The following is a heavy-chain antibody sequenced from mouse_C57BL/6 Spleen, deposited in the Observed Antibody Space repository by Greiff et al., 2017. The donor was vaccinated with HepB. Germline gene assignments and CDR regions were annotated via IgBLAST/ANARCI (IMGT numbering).Heavy chain of an antibody. J-gene: IGHJ4*01. CDR3: ARLITTVERGYYAMDY. CDR1: GFSLTSYG. D-gene: IGHD1-1*01. V-gene: IGHV2-2*01. CDR2: IWSGGST. Sequence: VKVVESGPGLVQPSQSLSITCTVSGFSLTSYGVHWVRQSPGKGLEWLGVIWSGGSTDYNAAFISRLSISKDNSKSQVFFKMNSLQADDTAIYYCARLITTVERGYYAMDYWGQGTSVTVSS.